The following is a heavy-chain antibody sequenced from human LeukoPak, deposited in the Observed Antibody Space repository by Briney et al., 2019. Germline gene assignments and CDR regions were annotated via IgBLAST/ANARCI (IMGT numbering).Heavy chain of an antibody. Sequence: ASVKVSCKTSGYTFDSYGISWVRQAPGQGLEWMVWITAYSGHIDYAQNLQGRVTVTTDTSTSTAYMELRSLRSDDTAVYYCARGGRTTAPDYWGQGTLVTVSS. V-gene: IGHV1-18*01. CDR2: ITAYSGHI. J-gene: IGHJ4*02. CDR1: GYTFDSYG. D-gene: IGHD2/OR15-2a*01. CDR3: ARGGRTTAPDY.